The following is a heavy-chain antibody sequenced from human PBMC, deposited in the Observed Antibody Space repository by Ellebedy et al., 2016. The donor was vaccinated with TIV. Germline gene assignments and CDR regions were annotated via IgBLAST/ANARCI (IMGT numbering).Heavy chain of an antibody. CDR2: IIPIFGTA. CDR3: ARDTGGVYYYYYGMDV. CDR1: GGTFSSYA. J-gene: IGHJ6*02. Sequence: SVKVSCXASGGTFSSYAISWVRQAPGQGLEWMGGIIPIFGTANYAQKFQGRVTITADESTSTAYMELSSLRSEDTAVYYCARDTGGVYYYYYGMDVWGQGTTVTVSS. D-gene: IGHD2-8*02. V-gene: IGHV1-69*13.